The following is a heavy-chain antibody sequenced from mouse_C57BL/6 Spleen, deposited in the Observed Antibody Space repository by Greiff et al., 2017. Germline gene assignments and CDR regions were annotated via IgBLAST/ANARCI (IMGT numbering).Heavy chain of an antibody. D-gene: IGHD1-1*01. Sequence: LQQSGAELVRPGASVKMSCKASGYTFTSYNMHWVKQTPRQGLEWIGAIYPGNGDTSYNQKFKGKATLTVDKSSSTAYMQLSSLTSEDSAVYFCARDYYGSSIYAMDYWGQGTSVTVSS. CDR2: IYPGNGDT. CDR1: GYTFTSYN. V-gene: IGHV1-12*01. CDR3: ARDYYGSSIYAMDY. J-gene: IGHJ4*01.